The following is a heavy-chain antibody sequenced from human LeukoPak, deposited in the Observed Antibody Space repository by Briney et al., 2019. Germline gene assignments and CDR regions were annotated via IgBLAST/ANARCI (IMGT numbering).Heavy chain of an antibody. J-gene: IGHJ4*02. CDR3: ARGLVRPY. V-gene: IGHV4-34*01. D-gene: IGHD6-13*01. CDR1: GGSFSGYY. CDR2: INHSGST. Sequence: PSETLSLTCAVYGGSFSGYYWSWIRQPPGKGLEWIGEINHSGSTNYNPSLKSRVTISVDTSKNQFPLKLSSVTAADTAVYYCARGLVRPYWGQGTLVTVSS.